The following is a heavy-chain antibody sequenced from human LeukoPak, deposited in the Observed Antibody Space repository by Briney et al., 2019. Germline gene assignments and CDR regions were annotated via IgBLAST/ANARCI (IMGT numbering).Heavy chain of an antibody. J-gene: IGHJ4*02. CDR2: ISGSGGST. CDR3: AKDGGDTIFGVVLPIDY. CDR1: GFTFSSYA. Sequence: GGSLRLSCAASGFTFSSYAMSWVRQAPGQGLEWVSAISGSGGSTYYADSVKGRFTISRDNSKNTLYLQMNSLRAEDTAVYYCAKDGGDTIFGVVLPIDYWGQGTLVTVSS. V-gene: IGHV3-23*01. D-gene: IGHD3-3*01.